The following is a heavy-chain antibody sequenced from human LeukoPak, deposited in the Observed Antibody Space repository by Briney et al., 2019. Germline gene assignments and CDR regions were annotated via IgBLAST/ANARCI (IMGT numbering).Heavy chain of an antibody. J-gene: IGHJ3*02. D-gene: IGHD6-13*01. V-gene: IGHV4-39*07. CDR2: IYYSGST. CDR3: ARDTIAAAAGGDAFDI. Sequence: SETLSLTCTVSGGSISSSSYYWGWIRQPPGKGLEWIGSIYYSGSTYYNPSLKSRVTISVDTSKNQFSLKLSSVTAADTAVYYCARDTIAAAAGGDAFDIWGQGTMVTVSS. CDR1: GGSISSSSYY.